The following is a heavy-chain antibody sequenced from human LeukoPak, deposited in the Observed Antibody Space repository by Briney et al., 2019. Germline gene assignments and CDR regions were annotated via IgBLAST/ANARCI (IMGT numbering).Heavy chain of an antibody. V-gene: IGHV4-59*12. CDR1: GGSINSYY. Sequence: SETLSLTCTVSGGSINSYYWSWIRQSPGKGLEWIGHMYYSGSTNYNPSLKNRVTISVDTSKNQFSLKLSSVTAADTAVYYCARGRIAARRKGYYYMDVWGKGTTVTVSS. J-gene: IGHJ6*03. D-gene: IGHD6-6*01. CDR3: ARGRIAARRKGYYYMDV. CDR2: MYYSGST.